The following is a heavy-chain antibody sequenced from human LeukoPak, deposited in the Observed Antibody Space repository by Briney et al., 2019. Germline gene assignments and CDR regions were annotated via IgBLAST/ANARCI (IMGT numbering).Heavy chain of an antibody. Sequence: GGSLRLSCAASGFTFSSYSMNWVRQTPGKGLEWVSYISSSRTIHYADSVKGRFTISRDNAKNSLYLQMSSLRVEDTGVYYCARDPLTLYNYYMDVWGKGTTVTVSS. CDR2: ISSSRTI. V-gene: IGHV3-48*01. CDR3: ARDPLTLYNYYMDV. D-gene: IGHD3-9*01. CDR1: GFTFSSYS. J-gene: IGHJ6*03.